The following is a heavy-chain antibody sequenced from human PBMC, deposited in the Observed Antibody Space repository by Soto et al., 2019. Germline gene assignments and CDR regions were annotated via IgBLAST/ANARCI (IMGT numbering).Heavy chain of an antibody. Sequence: ASVKVSCKASGYTFTSHDISWVRQAPGQGLEWMGWISPYSENIDYAQKLQGRITLTTETSTSTAYLELWSLTSDDTAVYYCARDWNPLAYFDYWGQGTLVTVSS. CDR1: GYTFTSHD. CDR3: ARDWNPLAYFDY. V-gene: IGHV1-18*04. CDR2: ISPYSENI. J-gene: IGHJ4*02. D-gene: IGHD1-1*01.